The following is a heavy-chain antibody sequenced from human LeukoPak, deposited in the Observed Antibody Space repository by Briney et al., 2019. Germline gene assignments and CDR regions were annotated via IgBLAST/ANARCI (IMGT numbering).Heavy chain of an antibody. V-gene: IGHV3-30*18. CDR2: ISYDGSNK. Sequence: SGGSLRLSCAASGFTFSSYSMHGVRDAPGRGLEWLAVISYDGSNKYCADSVKGRFTISRDNSKNTLYLQVNSLRAEDMAVCYCAKERWFGESAFDYWGQGGLVSVSS. D-gene: IGHD3-10*01. J-gene: IGHJ4*02. CDR3: AKERWFGESAFDY. CDR1: GFTFSSYS.